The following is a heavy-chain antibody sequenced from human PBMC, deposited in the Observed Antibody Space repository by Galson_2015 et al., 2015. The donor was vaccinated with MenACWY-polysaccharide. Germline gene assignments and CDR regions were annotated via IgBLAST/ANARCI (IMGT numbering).Heavy chain of an antibody. CDR1: GGSFSGYY. V-gene: IGHV4-34*01. Sequence: ATLSLTCAVYGGSFSGYYWRWIRQPLGKGLQWIGEINHSRSTDYNPSLKSRVTISVDTSKNQFSLKLSSVTAADTAVYYCARSGDYYHMDVWGKGTTVTVSS. J-gene: IGHJ6*03. CDR3: ARSGDYYHMDV. CDR2: INHSRST.